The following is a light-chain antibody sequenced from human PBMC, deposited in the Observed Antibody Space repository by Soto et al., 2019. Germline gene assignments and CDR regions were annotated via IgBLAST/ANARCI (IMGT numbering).Light chain of an antibody. CDR1: SSDVGSYNL. Sequence: QSALTQPASVSGSPGQSITISCTGTSSDVGSYNLVSWYQQHPGKAPKLMIYEVSKRTSGVSNRFSGSKSANTASLTISGLQADDEADYYCCSYGGRGTYVVGTGTK. CDR2: EVS. V-gene: IGLV2-23*02. CDR3: CSYGGRGTYV. J-gene: IGLJ1*01.